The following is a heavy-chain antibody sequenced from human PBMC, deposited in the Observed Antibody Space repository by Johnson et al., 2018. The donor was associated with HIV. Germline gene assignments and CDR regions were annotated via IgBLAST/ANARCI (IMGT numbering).Heavy chain of an antibody. CDR2: IKQDGTEK. V-gene: IGHV3-7*05. J-gene: IGHJ3*02. Sequence: EVQLVESGGGLVQPGGSLRLSCAASGFTFNTYWMSWVRQAPGKGLEWVANIKQDGTEKYYVDSVKGRFTISRDNAKNSLYLQMNSLRAEDTAVYYCARYIAAAGFSDAFDIWGQGTMVTVSS. CDR1: GFTFNTYW. D-gene: IGHD6-13*01. CDR3: ARYIAAAGFSDAFDI.